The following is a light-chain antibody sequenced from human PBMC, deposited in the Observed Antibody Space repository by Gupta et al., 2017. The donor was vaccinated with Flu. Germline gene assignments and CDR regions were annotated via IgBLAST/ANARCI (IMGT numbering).Light chain of an antibody. CDR2: EVS. Sequence: QSALTQPASVSGSPGPTITISCTGTSSDIGDYDFVSWYRHLPGKAPKLIIYEVSRRPSGVSNRFSGSKSANTASLTISGLQADDEADYYCSSYTSSSNPGVFGGGTKLTVL. CDR1: SSDIGDYDF. J-gene: IGLJ3*02. V-gene: IGLV2-14*01. CDR3: SSYTSSSNPGV.